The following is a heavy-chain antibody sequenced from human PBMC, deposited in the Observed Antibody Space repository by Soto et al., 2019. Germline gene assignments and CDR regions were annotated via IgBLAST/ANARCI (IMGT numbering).Heavy chain of an antibody. J-gene: IGHJ4*02. CDR1: GTDISNR. CDR3: AKYLLGVDY. D-gene: IGHD1-26*01. V-gene: IGHV3-53*01. Sequence: LRLPQSGLWGTDISNRRSRVRQAPGKGLEWVSIIYSGGNTYYADSVKGRFTMSRDKSKNTLYLQMNSLRADDTGVYYCAKYLLGVDYCGQRPLVTVPS. CDR2: IYSGGNT.